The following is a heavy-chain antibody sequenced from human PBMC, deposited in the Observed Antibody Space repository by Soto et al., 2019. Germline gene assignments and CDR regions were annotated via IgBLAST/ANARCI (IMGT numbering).Heavy chain of an antibody. CDR2: IHGGGNSA. V-gene: IGHV3-23*01. D-gene: IGHD4-17*01. CDR1: GFTFSGYA. J-gene: IGHJ4*02. CDR3: AKNRGGVTTSWHFEY. Sequence: EVQLLESGGDLVQPGRSLRLSCAASGFTFSGYAMSWVRQAPGKGLEWVSVIHGGGNSAYYADSVKGLFTIARDNSKNTLYLQMSTLRGEDTAVYYFAKNRGGVTTSWHFEYWGQGTLVSVSS.